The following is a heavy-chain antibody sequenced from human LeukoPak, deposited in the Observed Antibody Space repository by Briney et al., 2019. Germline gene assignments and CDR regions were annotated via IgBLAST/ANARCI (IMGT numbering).Heavy chain of an antibody. J-gene: IGHJ3*02. CDR1: GFTFRTYA. CDR2: ISGGSGGST. CDR3: ASGSHPSAFDI. V-gene: IGHV3-23*01. Sequence: PGGSPRLSCATSGFTFRTYAMSWVRETPGKGLGRVSSISGGSGGSTYYADSVKGRFTISRDSSKNTLYLQMNSLRAEDTAVYYCASGSHPSAFDIWGQGTMVTVSS. D-gene: IGHD1-26*01.